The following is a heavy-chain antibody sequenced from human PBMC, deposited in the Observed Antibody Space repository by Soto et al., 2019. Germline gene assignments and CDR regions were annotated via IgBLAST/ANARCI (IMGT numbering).Heavy chain of an antibody. CDR2: IGSSSNTI. CDR1: GFTFSSYS. V-gene: IGHV3-48*02. J-gene: IGHJ4*02. CDR3: ARDLAISLFDY. Sequence: EVQLVESGGGLVQPGGSLRLSCAASGFTFSSYSMNWVRQAPGKGLEWVSYIGSSSNTIYYADSVKGRFTISRDNAKNSLYLQMNSLGDEDTAVYYCARDLAISLFDYWGQGTLVTVSS. D-gene: IGHD5-18*01.